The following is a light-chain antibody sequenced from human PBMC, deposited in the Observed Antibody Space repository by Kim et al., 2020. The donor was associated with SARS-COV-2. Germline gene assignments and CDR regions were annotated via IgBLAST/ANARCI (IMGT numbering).Light chain of an antibody. CDR2: RDK. Sequence: SYELTQPLSVSVALGQTATIPCGGNNIENKNVHWYHQRPGQAPVLVMYRDKKRPSGIPERLSGSNSGNTATLTISRVEAGDEGDYYCQVWDSRTVVF. CDR1: NIENKN. V-gene: IGLV3-9*01. CDR3: QVWDSRTVV. J-gene: IGLJ1*01.